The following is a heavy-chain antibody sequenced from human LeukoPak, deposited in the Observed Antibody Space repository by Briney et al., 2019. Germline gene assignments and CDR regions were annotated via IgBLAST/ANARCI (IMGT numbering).Heavy chain of an antibody. J-gene: IGHJ4*02. D-gene: IGHD1-14*01. CDR2: INNFGAKT. CDR3: AKADRTGVPGRGQYYFDN. Sequence: GGSLRLSCAASRFTFSSYMVTWVRQAPGKGLEWVSCINNFGAKTYYADSVKGRFTISRDNSNNMLYLQMNSLRAEDTAVYYCAKADRTGVPGRGQYYFDNWGQGTLVTVSS. CDR1: RFTFSSYM. V-gene: IGHV3-23*01.